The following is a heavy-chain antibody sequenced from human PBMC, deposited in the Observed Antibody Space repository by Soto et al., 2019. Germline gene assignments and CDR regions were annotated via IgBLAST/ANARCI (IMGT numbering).Heavy chain of an antibody. CDR2: TYHRGST. Sequence: SETLSLTCSVSGVSISSYFWSWIRQAPGRGLEWIGYTYHRGSTNYSPSLKSRVAISLDTSENQFSLKVNSVTAADTAVYYCARIGGYHGPLDYWGQGNPVTVS. V-gene: IGHV4-59*01. CDR3: ARIGGYHGPLDY. J-gene: IGHJ4*02. D-gene: IGHD6-25*01. CDR1: GVSISSYF.